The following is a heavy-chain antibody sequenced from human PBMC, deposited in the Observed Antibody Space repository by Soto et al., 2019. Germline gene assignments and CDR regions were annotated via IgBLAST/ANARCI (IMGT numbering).Heavy chain of an antibody. CDR1: GGSFSGYY. J-gene: IGHJ4*02. CDR3: ARGRGTYYDFWSGYGPLDY. Sequence: SETLSLTCAVYGGSFSGYYWSWIRQPPGKGLEWIGEINHSGSTNYNPSLKSRVTISVDTSKNQFSLKLSSVTAADTAVYYCARGRGTYYDFWSGYGPLDYWGQGTLVTVSS. CDR2: INHSGST. D-gene: IGHD3-3*01. V-gene: IGHV4-34*01.